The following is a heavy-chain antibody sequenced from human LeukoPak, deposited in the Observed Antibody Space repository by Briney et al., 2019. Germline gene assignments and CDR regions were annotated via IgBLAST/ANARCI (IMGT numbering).Heavy chain of an antibody. D-gene: IGHD3-16*02. CDR2: IYYSGST. J-gene: IGHJ3*01. CDR1: GGSVSSGSYY. V-gene: IGHV4-61*01. Sequence: SETLSLTCTVSGGSVSSGSYYWSWIRQPPGKGLEWIGYIYYSGSTNYNPSLKSRVTISVDTSKNQFSLKLSSLTAAATAVYYWAGGFLGGLIVDDAFWGQGTMVTVSS. CDR3: AGGFLGGLIVDDAF.